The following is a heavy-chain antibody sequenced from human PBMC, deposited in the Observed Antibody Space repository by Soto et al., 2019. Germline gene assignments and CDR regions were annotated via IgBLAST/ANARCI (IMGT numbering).Heavy chain of an antibody. J-gene: IGHJ6*02. CDR1: GGSISSYY. Sequence: PSETLSLTCTVSGGSISSYYWSWIRQPPGKGLEWIGYIYYSGSTNYNPSLKSRVTISVDTSKNQFSLKLSSVTAADTAVYYCARDHGFEEMATTQYGMDVWGQGTTVT. CDR2: IYYSGST. CDR3: ARDHGFEEMATTQYGMDV. D-gene: IGHD5-12*01. V-gene: IGHV4-59*01.